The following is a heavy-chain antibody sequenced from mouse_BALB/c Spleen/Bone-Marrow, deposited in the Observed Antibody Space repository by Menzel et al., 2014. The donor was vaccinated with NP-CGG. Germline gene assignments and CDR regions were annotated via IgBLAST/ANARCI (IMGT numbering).Heavy chain of an antibody. CDR1: GYTFTSYW. J-gene: IGHJ1*01. V-gene: IGHV1S81*02. CDR2: INPSNGRT. CDR3: ARWGFSYLYFDV. Sequence: QVQLQQSGAELVKPGASVKLSCKASGYTFTSYWMHWVKQRPGQGLEWIGEINPSNGRTNYNEKFKSKATLTVDKSSSTAYIQLSSLTSEDSAVYYCARWGFSYLYFDVWGAGTTVTVSS.